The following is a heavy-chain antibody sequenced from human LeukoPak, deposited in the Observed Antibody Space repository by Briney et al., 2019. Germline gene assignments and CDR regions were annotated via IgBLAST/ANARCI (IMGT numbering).Heavy chain of an antibody. CDR1: GFPFKNVW. Sequence: GGSLRLSCAASGFPFKNVWMNWVRQAPGKGLEWVSSISSSSSYIYYADSVKGRFTISRDNAKNSLYLQMNSLRAEDTAVYYCARSYASSSLDAFDIWGQGTMVTVSS. V-gene: IGHV3-21*01. CDR2: ISSSSSYI. CDR3: ARSYASSSLDAFDI. J-gene: IGHJ3*02. D-gene: IGHD6-13*01.